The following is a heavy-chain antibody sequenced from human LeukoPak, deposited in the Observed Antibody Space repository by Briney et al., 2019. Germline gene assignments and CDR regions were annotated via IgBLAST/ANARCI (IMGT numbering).Heavy chain of an antibody. CDR3: AKTRYVGDYGDYSLLGS. CDR1: GFTFSSYS. CDR2: ISYDGSRE. V-gene: IGHV3-30*18. J-gene: IGHJ5*02. D-gene: IGHD4-17*01. Sequence: VKPGGSLRLSCAASGFTFSSYSMNWVRQAPGKGLEWVAVISYDGSREYYADSVKGRFTISRDNSKNTLYVQMNSLRAEDTAVYYCAKTRYVGDYGDYSLLGSWGQGTLVTVSS.